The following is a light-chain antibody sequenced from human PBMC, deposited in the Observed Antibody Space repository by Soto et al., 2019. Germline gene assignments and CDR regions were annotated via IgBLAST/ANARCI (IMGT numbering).Light chain of an antibody. CDR2: EVI. CDR1: SSDVGGHNF. Sequence: QSALTQPPSASGSPGQSVTISCTGTSSDVGGHNFVSWYQQHPGNAPKLLIYEVIQRPSGVPDRFSGSKSGNTASLTVSGLQAEDEADYYCTSYAGGDNVIFGGGTKLTVL. CDR3: TSYAGGDNVI. V-gene: IGLV2-8*01. J-gene: IGLJ2*01.